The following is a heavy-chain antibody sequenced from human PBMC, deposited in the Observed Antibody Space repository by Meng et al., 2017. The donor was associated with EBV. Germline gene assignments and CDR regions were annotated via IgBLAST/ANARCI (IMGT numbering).Heavy chain of an antibody. Sequence: LLRQVSGPGLLKPSETLSLTCTVSVVSISSSSYYWGWIRHPPGKGLEWIGSIYYSGITYYNPSLKSRVTISVDTSKNQFSLKLSSVTAADTAVYYCARVDGDYLRGYYFDYWGQGTLVTVSS. J-gene: IGHJ4*02. CDR1: VVSISSSSYY. CDR3: ARVDGDYLRGYYFDY. D-gene: IGHD4-17*01. V-gene: IGHV4-39*07. CDR2: IYYSGIT.